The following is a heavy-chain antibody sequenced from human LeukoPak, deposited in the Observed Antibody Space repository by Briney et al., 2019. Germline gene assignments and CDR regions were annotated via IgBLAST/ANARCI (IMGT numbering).Heavy chain of an antibody. Sequence: PSQTLSLTCTVSGGSISSGGYYWSWIRQPPGKGLEWIGYIYHSGSTYYNPSLKSRVTISVDRSKNQFSLKLSSVTAADTAVYYCARCNTVVVPAAIPFDYWGQGTLGTVSS. J-gene: IGHJ4*02. CDR3: ARCNTVVVPAAIPFDY. CDR2: IYHSGST. V-gene: IGHV4-30-2*01. D-gene: IGHD2-2*01. CDR1: GGSISSGGYY.